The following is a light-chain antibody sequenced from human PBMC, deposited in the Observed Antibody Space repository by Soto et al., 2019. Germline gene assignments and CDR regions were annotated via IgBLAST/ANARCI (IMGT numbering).Light chain of an antibody. CDR3: CSYAGSYTLYV. CDR2: DVS. J-gene: IGLJ1*01. Sequence: QSVLTQPRSVSGSPGQSVTISCTGTSSDVGGYNYVSWYQQHPGKAPKLMIYDVSKRPSGVPDRFSGSKSGNTASLNISGLQAEDEGDYYCCSYAGSYTLYVFGTGTKVTVL. V-gene: IGLV2-11*01. CDR1: SSDVGGYNY.